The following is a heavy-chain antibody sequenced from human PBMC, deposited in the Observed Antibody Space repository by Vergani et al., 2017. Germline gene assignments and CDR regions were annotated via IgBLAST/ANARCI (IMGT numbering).Heavy chain of an antibody. D-gene: IGHD5-24*01. CDR2: ISNSGNTI. CDR3: ARDHRDYNNYPGTFDI. CDR1: GFSFSDHY. J-gene: IGHJ3*02. V-gene: IGHV3-11*01. Sequence: QVQLVESGGGLVKPGGSLRLSCAASGFSFSDHYMTWIRQALGKGLEWVSYISNSGNTIEYEDSVKGRFSISRDNAKSSLFLQMDSLRAEDTAVYYCARDHRDYNNYPGTFDIWGQGSMVTVSS.